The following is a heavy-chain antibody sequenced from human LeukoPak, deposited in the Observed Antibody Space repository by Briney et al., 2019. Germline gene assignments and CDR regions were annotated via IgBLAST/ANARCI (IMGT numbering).Heavy chain of an antibody. CDR2: INHSGST. CDR1: GGSFSGYY. J-gene: IGHJ4*02. CDR3: ASRGYSSSQDKFDY. V-gene: IGHV4-34*01. Sequence: SETLSLTCAVYGGSFSGYYWSWIRQPPGKGLEWIGEINHSGSTNYNPSLKSRVTISVDTSKNQFSLKLSSVTAADTAVYYCASRGYSSSQDKFDYWGQGTLVTVSS. D-gene: IGHD6-6*01.